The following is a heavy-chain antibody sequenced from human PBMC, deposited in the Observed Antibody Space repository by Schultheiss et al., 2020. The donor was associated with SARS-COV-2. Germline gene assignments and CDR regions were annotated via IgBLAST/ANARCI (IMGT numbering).Heavy chain of an antibody. CDR2: ISSSSRTI. Sequence: GGSLRLSCAASGFTFSSYSMNWVRQAPGKGLEWVSYISSSSRTIYYADSVKGRFTISRDNAKNSLYLQMNSLRAEDTAVYYCARERRDFDWFVSYYMDFWGKGTAVTVSS. CDR3: ARERRDFDWFVSYYMDF. V-gene: IGHV3-48*04. D-gene: IGHD3-9*01. CDR1: GFTFSSYS. J-gene: IGHJ6*03.